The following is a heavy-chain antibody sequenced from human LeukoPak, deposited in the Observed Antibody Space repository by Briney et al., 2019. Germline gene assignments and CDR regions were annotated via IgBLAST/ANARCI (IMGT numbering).Heavy chain of an antibody. CDR3: ARGRGLGVITPYSDS. Sequence: SETLSLTCTVSGGSTSSDHWSWIRQPPEKGLEWIGCISYRGSTNYNPSLKSRVTISVDTSKKHFSLKLASVTAADTGVYYCARGRGLGVITPYSDSWGQGTLVTVSS. CDR2: ISYRGST. D-gene: IGHD3-16*02. V-gene: IGHV4-59*08. J-gene: IGHJ4*02. CDR1: GGSTSSDH.